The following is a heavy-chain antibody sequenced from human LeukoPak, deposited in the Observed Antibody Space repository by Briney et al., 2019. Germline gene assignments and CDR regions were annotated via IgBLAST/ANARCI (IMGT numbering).Heavy chain of an antibody. CDR2: IYYSGST. V-gene: IGHV4-59*01. CDR3: ARVSSVTYYYGSGSSHNWFDP. CDR1: GGSISSYY. Sequence: SETLSLTCTVSGGSISSYYWSWIRQPPGKGLEWIGYIYYSGSTNYNPSLKSRVTISVDTSKNQFSLKLSSVTAADTAVYYCARVSSVTYYYGSGSSHNWFDPWGQGTLVTVSS. D-gene: IGHD3-10*01. J-gene: IGHJ5*02.